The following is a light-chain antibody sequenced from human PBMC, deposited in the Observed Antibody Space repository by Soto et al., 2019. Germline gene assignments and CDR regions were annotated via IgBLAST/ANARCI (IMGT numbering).Light chain of an antibody. Sequence: DIKMTQSHSTLSASVGDRVTITCRASQSISVWLAWYQQKAGKAPNLLIYKASRLESGVPSRFSGSGSETEFTLTISGLQPGDSATYYCQQYNSYSPTFGQGTKV. CDR1: QSISVW. CDR3: QQYNSYSPT. V-gene: IGKV1-5*03. J-gene: IGKJ1*01. CDR2: KAS.